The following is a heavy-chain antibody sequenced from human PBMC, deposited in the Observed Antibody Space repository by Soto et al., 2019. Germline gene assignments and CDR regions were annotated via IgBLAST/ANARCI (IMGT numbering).Heavy chain of an antibody. V-gene: IGHV4-30-4*01. CDR3: SRVRPIMLLDY. CDR2: IYYTGST. J-gene: IGHJ4*02. Sequence: PSETPALTCTVSGGSISSADYYWSWIRQPPGKGLEWIGYIYYTGSTYYSPSLRSRVIITVDTSKNEFSLKLSSVTAADAAVYYCSRVRPIMLLDYCGQGSRVTVSS. D-gene: IGHD2-8*01. CDR1: GGSISSADYY.